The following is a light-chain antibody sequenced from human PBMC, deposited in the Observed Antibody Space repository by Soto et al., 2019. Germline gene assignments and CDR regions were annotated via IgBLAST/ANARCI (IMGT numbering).Light chain of an antibody. CDR2: DVS. CDR3: SSYTTSNTRQIV. Sequence: QSVLTQPASVSGSPGQSITISCTGTSSDVGGYNYVSWYQHHPGKAPKLMIYDVSNRPSGVSNRFSGSKSGNTASLTSSGLQPEDEAYYYCSSYTTSNTRQIVFGTGTKLTVL. CDR1: SSDVGGYNY. J-gene: IGLJ1*01. V-gene: IGLV2-14*03.